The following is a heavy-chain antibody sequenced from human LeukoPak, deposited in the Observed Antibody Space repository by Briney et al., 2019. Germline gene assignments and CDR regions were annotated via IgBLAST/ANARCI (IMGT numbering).Heavy chain of an antibody. CDR1: GGSISSYY. D-gene: IGHD2-2*01. CDR2: IYYSGST. V-gene: IGHV4-59*12. Sequence: SETLSLTCTVSGGSISSYYWSWIRQPPGKGLEWIGYIYYSGSTNYNLSLKSRVTMSVDTSKNQFSLKLSSVTAADTAVYYCARSPTGGQVVPAAKAGAFDIWGQGTMVTVSS. CDR3: ARSPTGGQVVPAAKAGAFDI. J-gene: IGHJ3*02.